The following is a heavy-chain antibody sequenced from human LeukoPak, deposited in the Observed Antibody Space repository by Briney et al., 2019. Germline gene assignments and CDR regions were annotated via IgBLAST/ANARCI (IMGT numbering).Heavy chain of an antibody. D-gene: IGHD3-16*01. CDR3: ARARDYHFDY. J-gene: IGHJ4*02. Sequence: PGRSLRHSCAASGFTFSTYAMHWVRQAPGKGLEWVAVISYDGTTKYHADSVKGRFTISRDNSKNTLYLQMNTLRAEDTAVYYCARARDYHFDYWGQGTLVTVSS. CDR2: ISYDGTTK. CDR1: GFTFSTYA. V-gene: IGHV3-30-3*01.